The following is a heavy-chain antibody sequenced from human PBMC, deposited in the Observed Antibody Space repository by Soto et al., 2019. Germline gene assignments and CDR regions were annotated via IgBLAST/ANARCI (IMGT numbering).Heavy chain of an antibody. D-gene: IGHD1-26*01. J-gene: IGHJ4*02. CDR2: TYYTGAT. V-gene: IGHV4-39*01. CDR3: ARRTRSYSGSPIDY. Sequence: SETRCLTCNVSGGSISEPFLYGGWVRQPPGKKMEWIGTTYYTGATYYHPSLQSRVTMSIDMAKNQFSLMLTSVTAADTAVYYCARRTRSYSGSPIDYWGQGSQVT. CDR1: GGSISEPFLY.